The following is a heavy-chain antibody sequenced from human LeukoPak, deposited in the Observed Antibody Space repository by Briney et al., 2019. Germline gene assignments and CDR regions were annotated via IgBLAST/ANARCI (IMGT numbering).Heavy chain of an antibody. CDR3: ARAGIAAAGTLDC. V-gene: IGHV1-69*13. CDR2: IIPIFGTA. CDR1: GGTFSSYD. D-gene: IGHD6-13*01. Sequence: SVKVCCKASGGTFSSYDISWVRQAPGQGLEWMGGIIPIFGTANYAQKFQGRVTITADESTSTAYMELSSLRSEDTAVYYCARAGIAAAGTLDCWGQGTLVTVPS. J-gene: IGHJ4*02.